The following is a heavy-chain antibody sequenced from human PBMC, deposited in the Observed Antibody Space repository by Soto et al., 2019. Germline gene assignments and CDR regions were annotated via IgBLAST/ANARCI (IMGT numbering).Heavy chain of an antibody. CDR2: ISGSGGST. Sequence: PGGSLRLSCAASGFSFSSYAMSWVRQAPGKGLEWVSAISGSGGSTYYADSVKGRFTISRDNPKNTLYLQMNSLRAEDTAVYYCAKKRRMLGSGSPKYYFDYWGQGTLVTVSS. V-gene: IGHV3-23*01. CDR3: AKKRRMLGSGSPKYYFDY. CDR1: GFSFSSYA. J-gene: IGHJ4*02. D-gene: IGHD3-10*01.